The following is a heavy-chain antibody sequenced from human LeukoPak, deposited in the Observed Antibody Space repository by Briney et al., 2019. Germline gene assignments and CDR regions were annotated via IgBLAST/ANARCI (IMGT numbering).Heavy chain of an antibody. CDR2: IYYSGST. J-gene: IGHJ3*02. CDR1: GGSISSSSYY. CDR3: ARDKKAVDAFDI. D-gene: IGHD6-19*01. Sequence: SETLSLTCTVSGGSISSSSYYWGWIRQPPGKGLEWIGSIYYSGSTYYNPSLKSRVTISVDTSKNQFSLKLSSVTAADTAVYYCARDKKAVDAFDIWGQGTMVTVSS. V-gene: IGHV4-39*07.